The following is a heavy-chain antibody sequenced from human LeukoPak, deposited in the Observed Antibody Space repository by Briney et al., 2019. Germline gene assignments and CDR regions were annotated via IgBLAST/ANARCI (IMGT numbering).Heavy chain of an antibody. Sequence: SETLSLTCTVSGGSINSSSYYWGWIRQPPGKGLAWIGSIYYSGSTYYNPSLKSRVTISVDTSKNQFSLKLTSVTAADTAVYYCARRNYFDSSGYTYWGQGTLVTVSS. CDR3: ARRNYFDSSGYTY. CDR2: IYYSGST. V-gene: IGHV4-39*01. CDR1: GGSINSSSYY. J-gene: IGHJ4*02. D-gene: IGHD3-22*01.